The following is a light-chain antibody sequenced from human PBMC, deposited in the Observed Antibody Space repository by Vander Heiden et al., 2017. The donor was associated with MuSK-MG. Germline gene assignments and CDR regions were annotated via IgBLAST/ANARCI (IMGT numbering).Light chain of an antibody. V-gene: IGKV3D-11*02. J-gene: IGKJ5*01. CDR2: VAS. CDR1: QSVSSY. CDR3: RQPSASNA. Sequence: EIVLTQSPGTLSLSPGERATLSCRASQSVSSYLAWYQQKPGQAPRLLIHVASIIANNIPDQLSCSGPWTDFTLTRSSREPEDSAVYYARQPSASNAFGHGTRLEIK.